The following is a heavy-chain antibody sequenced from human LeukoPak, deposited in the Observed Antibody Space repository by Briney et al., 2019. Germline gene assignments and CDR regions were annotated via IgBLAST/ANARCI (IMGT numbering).Heavy chain of an antibody. Sequence: PSETLSLTCAVYGGSFSGYYWSWIRQPPGKGLEWIGEINHSGSTNYNPSLKSRVTISVDTSKNQFSLKLSSVTAADTAVYYCARGGLRDYVWRSYRYYFGYWGQGTLVTVSS. CDR2: INHSGST. V-gene: IGHV4-34*01. D-gene: IGHD3-16*02. CDR1: GGSFSGYY. J-gene: IGHJ4*02. CDR3: ARGGLRDYVWRSYRYYFGY.